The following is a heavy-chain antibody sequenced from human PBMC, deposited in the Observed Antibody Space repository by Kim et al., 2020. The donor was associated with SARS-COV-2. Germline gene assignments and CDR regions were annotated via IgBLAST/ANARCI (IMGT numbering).Heavy chain of an antibody. Sequence: GGSLRLSCTASGFIVSNYDMPWVRQAPGKGLEWVSALYRDGTTYYTDSVKGRFTISRDDSENTLFLQMNDLRAEDAAVYYCARESCNDAGCYSYFDCWGQGALVTVSS. D-gene: IGHD2-15*01. CDR3: ARESCNDAGCYSYFDC. V-gene: IGHV3-53*01. J-gene: IGHJ4*02. CDR2: LYRDGTT. CDR1: GFIVSNYD.